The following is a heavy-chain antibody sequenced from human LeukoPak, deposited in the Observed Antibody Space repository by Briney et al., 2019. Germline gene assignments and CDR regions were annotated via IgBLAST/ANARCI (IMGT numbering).Heavy chain of an antibody. CDR1: GFTFTSSA. CDR2: IVVGSGNT. D-gene: IGHD3-16*02. J-gene: IGHJ4*02. CDR3: AAGVITFGGVIVSLGFDY. Sequence: SVKVSCKASGFTFTSSAVQRVRQARGQRLEWIGWIVVGSGNTNYAQKFQERVTITRDMSTSTAYMELSSLRSEDTAVYYCAAGVITFGGVIVSLGFDYWGQGTLVTVSS. V-gene: IGHV1-58*01.